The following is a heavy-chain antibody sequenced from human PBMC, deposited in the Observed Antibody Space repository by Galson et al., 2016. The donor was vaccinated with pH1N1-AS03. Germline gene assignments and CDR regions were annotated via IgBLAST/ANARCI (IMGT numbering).Heavy chain of an antibody. V-gene: IGHV4-61*01. CDR3: ASEIKMDYDGKPYYYGKDV. CDR2: IYYSGST. D-gene: IGHD4-23*01. J-gene: IGHJ6*02. CDR1: GGSVSSGSYY. Sequence: SETLSLTCTVSGGSVSSGSYYWSWIRQPPGKGLEWIGYIYYSGSTNYNPSLKSRVTMSVDTSKNQFSLELSSVTAADTAVYHCASEIKMDYDGKPYYYGKDVCGQGTTVTVSS.